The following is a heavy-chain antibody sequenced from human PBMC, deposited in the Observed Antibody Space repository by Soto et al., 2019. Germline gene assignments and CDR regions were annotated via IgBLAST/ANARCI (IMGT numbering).Heavy chain of an antibody. CDR3: ARSQYLDY. D-gene: IGHD3-10*01. J-gene: IGHJ4*02. V-gene: IGHV3-7*04. CDR2: IKQDGSEK. CDR1: GFTFSNYW. Sequence: PGGSLRLSCAASGFTFSNYWMSWVRQAPGKGLEWVANIKQDGSEKNYVDSVEGRFTISRDNAKNSLYLQMNSLRAEDTAVYYCARSQYLDYWGQGNLVTGSS.